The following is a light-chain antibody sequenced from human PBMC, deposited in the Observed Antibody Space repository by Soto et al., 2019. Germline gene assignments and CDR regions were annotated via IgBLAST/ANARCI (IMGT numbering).Light chain of an antibody. J-gene: IGLJ2*01. CDR2: EVN. CDR1: SSDIGSYNY. V-gene: IGLV2-8*01. Sequence: QSVLTQPPSASGSPGKSVTISCTGTSSDIGSYNYVSWYQQHPDKAPKLMIYEVNKRPSGVPDRFSGSKSGNTASLTVSGLPAEDEADYYCTSYAGYNNPVVFGGGTKLTVL. CDR3: TSYAGYNNPVV.